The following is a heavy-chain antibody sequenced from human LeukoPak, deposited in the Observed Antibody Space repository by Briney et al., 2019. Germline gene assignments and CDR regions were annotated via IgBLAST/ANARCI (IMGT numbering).Heavy chain of an antibody. D-gene: IGHD3-16*01. V-gene: IGHV4-39*07. CDR2: IYYSGST. CDR1: GGSISSTSYY. CDR3: ARGITTLNYYYYGMDV. Sequence: SETLSLTCTVSGGSISSTSYYWGWIRQPPGKGLEWIGSIYYSGSTYYNPSLQSRVTISVDTSKNQFSLKLSSVTAADTAVYYCARGITTLNYYYYGMDVWGQGTTVTVSS. J-gene: IGHJ6*02.